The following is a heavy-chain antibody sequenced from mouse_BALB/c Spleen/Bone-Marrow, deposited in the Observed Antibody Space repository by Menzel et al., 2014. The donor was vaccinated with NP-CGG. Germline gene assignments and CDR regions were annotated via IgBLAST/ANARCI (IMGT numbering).Heavy chain of an antibody. CDR3: ARGYDYGFAY. J-gene: IGHJ3*01. CDR2: ISSGSSTI. Sequence: DVQLVESGGGLVQPGVSRKLSCAASGFTFSSFGMHWVRQAPEKGLEWVAYISSGSSTIYYADTVKGRFTISRDNPKNTLFLQMTSLRSEDTAMYYCARGYDYGFAYWGQGTLVPVS. CDR1: GFTFSSFG. D-gene: IGHD2-4*01. V-gene: IGHV5-17*02.